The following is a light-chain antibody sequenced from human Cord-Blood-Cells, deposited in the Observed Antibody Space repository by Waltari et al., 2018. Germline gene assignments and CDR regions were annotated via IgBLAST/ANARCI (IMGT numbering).Light chain of an antibody. CDR3: QQYGSSPRIT. Sequence: IVLTQSPGTLYLPPGERATLSCRASQSVSSSYLAWYQQKPGQAPRLLIYGASSRATGIPDRFSGSGSGTDFTLTISRLEPEDFAVYYCQQYGSSPRITFGQGTRLEIK. V-gene: IGKV3-20*01. CDR1: QSVSSSY. CDR2: GAS. J-gene: IGKJ5*01.